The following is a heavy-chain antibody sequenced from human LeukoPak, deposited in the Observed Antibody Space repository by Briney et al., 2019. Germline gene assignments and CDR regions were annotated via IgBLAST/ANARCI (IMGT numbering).Heavy chain of an antibody. CDR3: ARAKWLASYFDY. D-gene: IGHD6-19*01. CDR1: GGSFSGYY. Sequence: SETLSLTCAVYGGSFSGYYWSWIRQPPGKGLEWIGEINHSGSTNYNPSLKSRVTISVDTSKNQFSLKLSPVTAADTAVYYCARAKWLASYFDYWGQGTLVTVSS. J-gene: IGHJ4*02. CDR2: INHSGST. V-gene: IGHV4-34*01.